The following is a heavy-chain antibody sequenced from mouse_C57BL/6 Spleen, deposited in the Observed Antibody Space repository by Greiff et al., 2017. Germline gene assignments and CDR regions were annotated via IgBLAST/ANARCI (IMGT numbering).Heavy chain of an antibody. CDR1: GYTFPDYY. Sequence: VQLQQSGPVLVTPGASVKMSCKASGYTFPDYYMNWVKQSHGKSLEWIGVINPYNGGPSSNQKFKGKATLTVDKSSSTAYIELNSLTSEDSAVDYCARGGYGSSYAWFAYWGQGTLVTVSA. CDR3: ARGGYGSSYAWFAY. CDR2: INPYNGGP. D-gene: IGHD1-1*01. J-gene: IGHJ3*01. V-gene: IGHV1-19*01.